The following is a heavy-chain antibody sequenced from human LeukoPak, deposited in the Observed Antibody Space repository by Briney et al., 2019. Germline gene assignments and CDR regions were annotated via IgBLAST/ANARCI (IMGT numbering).Heavy chain of an antibody. J-gene: IGHJ6*02. V-gene: IGHV1-2*02. D-gene: IGHD2-2*01. CDR1: GYTFIDYY. CDR3: ARDHCTSSGCYEYYYYGVDV. CDR2: INPNSGGT. Sequence: ASVKVSCKASGYTFIDYYMHWVRQAPGQGLEWMGWINPNSGGTNSAQKFQGRVTMTRDTSVSTAYMELSRLRSDDTAVYYCARDHCTSSGCYEYYYYGVDVWGQGTTVTVSS.